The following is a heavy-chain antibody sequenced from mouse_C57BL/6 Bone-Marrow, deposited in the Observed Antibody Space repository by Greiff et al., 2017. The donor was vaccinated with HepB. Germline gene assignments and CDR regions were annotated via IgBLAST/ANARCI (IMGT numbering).Heavy chain of an antibody. Sequence: VQLQQPGAELVMPGASVKLSCKASGYTFTSYWMHWVKQRPGQGLEWIGEIDPSDSYTNYNQKFKGKSTLTVDKSSSTAYMQLSSLTSVDSAVYYCARSLVHYYYCSSRFDSWGQGTTLTVSS. CDR2: IDPSDSYT. V-gene: IGHV1-69*01. CDR3: ARSLVHYYYCSSRFDS. CDR1: GYTFTSYW. D-gene: IGHD1-1*01. J-gene: IGHJ2*01.